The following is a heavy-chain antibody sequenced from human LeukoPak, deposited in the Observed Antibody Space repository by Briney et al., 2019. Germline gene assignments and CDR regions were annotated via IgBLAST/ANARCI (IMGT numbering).Heavy chain of an antibody. CDR2: IYYSGST. CDR1: GGSISSYY. V-gene: IGHV4-59*01. Sequence: SETLSLTCTVSGGSISSYYWSWIRQPPGKGLEWIGYIYYSGSTNYNPSLKSRITISVDTSKNQFSLKLSSVTAADTAVYYCARDRLYYYDSSGYDAFDIWGQGTMVTVSS. D-gene: IGHD3-22*01. CDR3: ARDRLYYYDSSGYDAFDI. J-gene: IGHJ3*02.